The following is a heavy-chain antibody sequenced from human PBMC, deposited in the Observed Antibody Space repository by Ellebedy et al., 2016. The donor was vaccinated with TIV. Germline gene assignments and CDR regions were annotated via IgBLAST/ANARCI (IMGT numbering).Heavy chain of an antibody. CDR1: GFTFSNYA. D-gene: IGHD2-15*01. Sequence: GGSLRLSCAASGFTFSNYAMHWGRQAPGKGLEWVAVISHDDSNIHYADSLKGRFTISRDNSKNTLYLQMNSRRPEDTAVYYCARPREYCSGDTCDPLSSTYYYMDVWGKGTTVTVSS. CDR3: ARPREYCSGDTCDPLSSTYYYMDV. CDR2: ISHDDSNI. J-gene: IGHJ6*03. V-gene: IGHV3-30*04.